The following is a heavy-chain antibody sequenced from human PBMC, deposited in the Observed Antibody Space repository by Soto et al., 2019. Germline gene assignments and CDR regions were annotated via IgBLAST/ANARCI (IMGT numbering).Heavy chain of an antibody. V-gene: IGHV3-53*01. CDR3: ASETYSNYPTPGNYSLDY. D-gene: IGHD4-4*01. Sequence: GGSLRLSCAASGFTVSSNYMSWVRQAPGKGLEWVSVIYSGGSTYYADSVKGRFTISRDNSKNTLYLQMNSLRAEETAVYYCASETYSNYPTPGNYSLDYWGQGTLVTVSS. CDR2: IYSGGST. CDR1: GFTVSSNY. J-gene: IGHJ4*02.